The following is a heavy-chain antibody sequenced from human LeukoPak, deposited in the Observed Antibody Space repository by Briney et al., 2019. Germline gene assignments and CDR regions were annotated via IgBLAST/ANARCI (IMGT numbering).Heavy chain of an antibody. Sequence: GGSLRLSCAASGFTFSNYGMNWVRQAPGKGLEYVSAISTNGVSTYYGSSVKGRFTISRDNSKNTLYLQMGSLRADDMAVYYCARVRGVSIDYWGQGTLVTVSS. CDR2: ISTNGVST. CDR3: ARVRGVSIDY. J-gene: IGHJ4*02. V-gene: IGHV3-64*01. CDR1: GFTFSNYG. D-gene: IGHD3-10*01.